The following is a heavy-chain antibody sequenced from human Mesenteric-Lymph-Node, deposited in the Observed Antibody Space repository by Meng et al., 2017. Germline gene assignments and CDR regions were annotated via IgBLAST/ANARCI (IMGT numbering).Heavy chain of an antibody. D-gene: IGHD5-24*01. Sequence: GESLKISCAASGFTFSSYGMHWVRQAPGKGLEWVAVISYDGSNKYYADSVKGRFTISRDNSKNTLYLQMNSLRAEDTAVYYCAREGIEMATIYSFDYWGQGTLVTVSS. CDR3: AREGIEMATIYSFDY. CDR1: GFTFSSYG. V-gene: IGHV3-30*19. J-gene: IGHJ4*02. CDR2: ISYDGSNK.